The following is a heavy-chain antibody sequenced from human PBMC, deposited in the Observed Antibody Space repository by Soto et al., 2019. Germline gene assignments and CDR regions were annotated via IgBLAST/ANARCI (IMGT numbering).Heavy chain of an antibody. Sequence: ASVKVSCKASGYTFTSYDINWVRQATGQGLEWMGWMNPNSGNTGYAQKFQGRATMTRNTSISIAYMELSSLRSEDTAVYYCARGRPPGIAVANGVDYWGQGTLVTVSS. J-gene: IGHJ4*02. CDR1: GYTFTSYD. CDR2: MNPNSGNT. D-gene: IGHD6-19*01. CDR3: ARGRPPGIAVANGVDY. V-gene: IGHV1-8*01.